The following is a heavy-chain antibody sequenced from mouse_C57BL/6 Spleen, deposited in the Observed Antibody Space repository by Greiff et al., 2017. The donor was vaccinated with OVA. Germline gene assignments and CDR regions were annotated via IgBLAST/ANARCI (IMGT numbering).Heavy chain of an antibody. CDR1: GFTFSSYG. J-gene: IGHJ3*01. D-gene: IGHD2-2*01. CDR3: ARQGGYDPTWFAY. Sequence: VQLKESGGDLVKPGGSLKLSCAASGFTFSSYGMSWVRQTPDKRLEWVATISSGGSYTYYPDSVKGRFTISRDNAKNTLYLQMSSLKSEDTAMYYCARQGGYDPTWFAYWGQGTLVTVSA. CDR2: ISSGGSYT. V-gene: IGHV5-6*01.